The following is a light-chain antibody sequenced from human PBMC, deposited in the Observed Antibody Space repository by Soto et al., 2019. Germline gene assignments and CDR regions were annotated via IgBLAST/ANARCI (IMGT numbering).Light chain of an antibody. CDR2: EVN. Sequence: SVVKRPPSVSGAPGQRVTISCTGSSSDIGTGYDVYWYQQLPGTAPKLMISEVNNRPSGVSNRFSGSKSGNTAYLTISGLPVADEAEHFCCSLTNTSTHVVGTGTKV. J-gene: IGLJ1*01. CDR3: CSLTNTSTHV. CDR1: SSDIGTGYD. V-gene: IGLV1-40*01.